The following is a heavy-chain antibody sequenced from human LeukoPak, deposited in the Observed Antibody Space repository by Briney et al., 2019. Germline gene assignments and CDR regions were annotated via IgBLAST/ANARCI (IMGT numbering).Heavy chain of an antibody. V-gene: IGHV4-30-2*01. J-gene: IGHJ5*02. D-gene: IGHD5-18*01. CDR2: IYHSGST. Sequence: SETLSLTCTVSGDSISSGGYSWSWIRQPPGKGLEWIGYIYHSGSTYYNPSLKSRVTISVDRSKNQFSLKLSSVTAADTAVYYCARDGYGKIDPWGQGTLVTVSS. CDR1: GDSISSGGYS. CDR3: ARDGYGKIDP.